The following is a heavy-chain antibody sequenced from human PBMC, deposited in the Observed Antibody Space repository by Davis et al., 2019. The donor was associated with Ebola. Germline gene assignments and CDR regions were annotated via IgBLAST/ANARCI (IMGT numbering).Heavy chain of an antibody. Sequence: ASVKVSCKASGYTFTGYYMHWVRQAPGQGLEWMGWINPNSGGTNYAQKFQGRVTMTRDTSISTAYMELSRLRSDDTAVYYCARAGGSSWYASPRTLEPWGQGTLVTVSS. J-gene: IGHJ5*02. CDR1: GYTFTGYY. V-gene: IGHV1-2*02. D-gene: IGHD6-13*01. CDR2: INPNSGGT. CDR3: ARAGGSSWYASPRTLEP.